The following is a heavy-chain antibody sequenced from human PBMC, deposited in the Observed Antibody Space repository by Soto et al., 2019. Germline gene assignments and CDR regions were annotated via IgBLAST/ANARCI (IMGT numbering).Heavy chain of an antibody. J-gene: IGHJ4*02. Sequence: SETLSLTCTVSGDSISAYSWSWIRQPPGKGLEWIGYIYLIGSTYYSPSLKSRVTISIDRSKNQFSLNLSSVTAADTAVYYCARDYSSYGPFDYWGQGTLVTVSS. CDR2: IYLIGST. V-gene: IGHV4-30-2*01. CDR3: ARDYSSYGPFDY. D-gene: IGHD5-18*01. CDR1: GDSISAYS.